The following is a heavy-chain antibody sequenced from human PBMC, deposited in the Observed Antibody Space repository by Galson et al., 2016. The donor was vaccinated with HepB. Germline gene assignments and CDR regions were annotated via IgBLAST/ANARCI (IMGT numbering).Heavy chain of an antibody. CDR2: IEIEYDS. V-gene: IGHV3-53*01. D-gene: IGHD2-2*03. CDR1: GFTVSSHD. CDR3: VSWISLVSY. J-gene: IGHJ4*02. Sequence: SLRLSCAVSGFTVSSHDMTWVRQALGKGLESVSVIEIEYDSYYADSVKGRFTVSKDNSKNTFYLQMNSLRAEDTAVYYYVSWISLVSYWGQGTLVTVSS.